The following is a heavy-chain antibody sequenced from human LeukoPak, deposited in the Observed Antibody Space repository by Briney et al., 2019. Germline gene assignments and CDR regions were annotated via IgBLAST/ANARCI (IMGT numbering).Heavy chain of an antibody. CDR2: IYYSGST. CDR1: GGSISSGGYY. Sequence: PSQTLSLTCTVSGGSISSGGYYWSWIRQHPGKGLEWTGYIYYSGSTYYNPSLKSRVTISVDTSKNQFSLKLSSVTAADTAVYYCARLKYYYDSSGYQNWFDPWGQGTLVTVSS. J-gene: IGHJ5*02. V-gene: IGHV4-31*03. D-gene: IGHD3-22*01. CDR3: ARLKYYYDSSGYQNWFDP.